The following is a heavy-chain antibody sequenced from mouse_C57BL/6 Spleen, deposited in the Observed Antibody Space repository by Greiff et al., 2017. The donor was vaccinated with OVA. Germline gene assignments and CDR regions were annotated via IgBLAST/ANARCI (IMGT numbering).Heavy chain of an antibody. Sequence: EVQLQQSGPGLVKPSQSLSLTCSVTGYSITSGYYWNWIRQYPGNKLEWMGYISYDGSNNYNPSLKNRIAITRNTSKNQFFLKLNAVTTEDTATYYCARVREWAMDDWGQGTSVTVSS. J-gene: IGHJ4*01. CDR3: ARVREWAMDD. V-gene: IGHV3-6*01. CDR1: GYSITSGYY. CDR2: ISYDGSN.